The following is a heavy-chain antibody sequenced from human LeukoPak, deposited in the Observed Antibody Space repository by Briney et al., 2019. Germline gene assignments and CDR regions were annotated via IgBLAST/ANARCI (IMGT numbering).Heavy chain of an antibody. J-gene: IGHJ4*02. D-gene: IGHD6-25*01. CDR2: ISGSGGST. Sequence: AMXXVRQAPXXGLEWVSAISGSGGSTYYADSVKGRFTISRDNSKNTLYLQMNSLRAEDTAVYYCAKEVGGSTDYWGQGTLVTVSS. CDR3: AKEVGGSTDY. CDR1: A. V-gene: IGHV3-23*01.